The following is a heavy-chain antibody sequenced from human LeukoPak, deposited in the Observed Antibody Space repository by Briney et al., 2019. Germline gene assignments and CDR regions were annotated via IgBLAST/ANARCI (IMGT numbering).Heavy chain of an antibody. D-gene: IGHD5-12*01. Sequence: GGSLRLSCAAYGFTFSSYAMSWVRQAPGKGLEWVSAISGSGGSTYYADSVKGRFTISRDNSKNTLYLQMNSLRAEDTAVYYCAKDPVDIVATTEDYWGQGTLVTVSS. CDR3: AKDPVDIVATTEDY. J-gene: IGHJ4*02. CDR2: ISGSGGST. V-gene: IGHV3-23*01. CDR1: GFTFSSYA.